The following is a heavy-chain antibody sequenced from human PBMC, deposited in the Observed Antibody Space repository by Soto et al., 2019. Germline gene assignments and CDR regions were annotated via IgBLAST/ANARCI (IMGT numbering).Heavy chain of an antibody. CDR2: ITPFNGNT. CDR1: GYTFTYRY. CDR3: AAMNVDYYYGMDV. J-gene: IGHJ6*02. V-gene: IGHV1-45*02. Sequence: SVKVSCKASGYTFTYRYLHWVRQAPGQALEWMGWITPFNGNTNYAQKFQDRVTITRDRSMSTAYMELSSLRSEDTAMYYCAAMNVDYYYGMDVWGQGNTVTVSS.